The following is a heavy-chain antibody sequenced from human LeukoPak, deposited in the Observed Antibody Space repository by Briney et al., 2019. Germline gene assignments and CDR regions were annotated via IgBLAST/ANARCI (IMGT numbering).Heavy chain of an antibody. CDR1: GGSISSYY. V-gene: IGHV4-59*01. CDR2: IYDNGRT. CDR3: ARVLAPRHYGMDV. J-gene: IGHJ6*02. Sequence: PSETLSLTCTVSGGSISSYYWSWIRQPPGKGLEWIGYIYDNGRTLYTPSLKSRVTISLDTYKNQLSLRLDSVTAADTAVYYCARVLAPRHYGMDVWGQGTTVTVSS. D-gene: IGHD3-3*01.